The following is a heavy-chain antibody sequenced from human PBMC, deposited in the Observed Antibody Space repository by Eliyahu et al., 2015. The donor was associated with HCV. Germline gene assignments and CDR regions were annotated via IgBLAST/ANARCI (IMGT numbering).Heavy chain of an antibody. CDR1: GLTFSNYA. Sequence: EVQLLESGGGLVQPGGSLRLSCAASGLTFSNYAMTWVRQAPGKGLGWVSTISGNSVGTYYADSVRGRFTISRDNSQSTLYLQMNSLRADDTAFYYCVRGGNSWFGDPGPWGQGTLVTVSS. D-gene: IGHD3-10*01. J-gene: IGHJ5*02. CDR2: ISGNSVGT. CDR3: VRGGNSWFGDPGP. V-gene: IGHV3-23*01.